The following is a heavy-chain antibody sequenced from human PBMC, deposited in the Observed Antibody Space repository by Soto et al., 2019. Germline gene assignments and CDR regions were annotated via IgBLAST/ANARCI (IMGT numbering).Heavy chain of an antibody. Sequence: PLASVKVSCKASGYTFTSYGISWVRQAPGQGLEWMGWISAYNGNTNYAQKLQGRVTMTTDTSTSTAYMELRSLRSDDTAVYYCARDMDTAMVPYYYYGMDVWGQETTVTVSS. CDR3: ARDMDTAMVPYYYYGMDV. CDR1: GYTFTSYG. J-gene: IGHJ6*02. V-gene: IGHV1-18*01. CDR2: ISAYNGNT. D-gene: IGHD5-18*01.